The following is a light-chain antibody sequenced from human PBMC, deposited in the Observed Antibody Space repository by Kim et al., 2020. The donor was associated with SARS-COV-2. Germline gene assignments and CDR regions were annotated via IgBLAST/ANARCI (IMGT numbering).Light chain of an antibody. V-gene: IGLV2-14*03. CDR1: SSDVGGYNY. CDR3: SSYTSSSTVV. J-gene: IGLJ2*01. Sequence: QSVLTPPASASGSPGQSITISCTGTSSDVGGYNYVSWYQQHPGKAPKLMIYDVSNRPSGVSNRFSGSKSGNTAALTISGLQAEDEADYYCSSYTSSSTVVFGGGTQLTVL. CDR2: DVS.